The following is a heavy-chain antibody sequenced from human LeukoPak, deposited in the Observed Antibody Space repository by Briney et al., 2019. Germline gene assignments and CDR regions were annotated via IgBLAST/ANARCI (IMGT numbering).Heavy chain of an antibody. D-gene: IGHD4-17*01. V-gene: IGHV4-39*07. J-gene: IGHJ4*02. CDR1: GFTVSSNY. CDR2: VYSSGAT. CDR3: VKDVGDHVTDC. Sequence: GSLRLSCAASGFTVSSNYMSWVRQPPGKGLEWIGTVYSSGATYYNPSLKSRVTISVDTSKNQFSLKLHSVTAADTAVYYCVKDVGDHVTDCWGQGTLVTVSS.